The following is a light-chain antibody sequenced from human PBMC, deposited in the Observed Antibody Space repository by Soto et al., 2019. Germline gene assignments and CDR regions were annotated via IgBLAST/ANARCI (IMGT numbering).Light chain of an antibody. CDR3: CSYAGRYSPYV. CDR2: DVS. CDR1: SSDVGGYNY. V-gene: IGLV2-11*01. J-gene: IGLJ1*01. Sequence: QSVLTQPRSVSGSPGQSVTISCTGTSSDVGGYNYVSWYQQHPGKAPKLMIYDVSKRPSGVPDRFSGSKSGNTASLTISGLQAEDEADYYCCSYAGRYSPYVFGTGTKVT.